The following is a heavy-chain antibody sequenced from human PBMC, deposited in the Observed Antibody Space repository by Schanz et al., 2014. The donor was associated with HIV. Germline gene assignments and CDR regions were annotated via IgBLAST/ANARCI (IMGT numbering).Heavy chain of an antibody. V-gene: IGHV3-33*01. CDR1: GFTFSNYG. D-gene: IGHD4-17*01. J-gene: IGHJ4*02. CDR2: IWYDGRNK. CDR3: ARQGLRFSFWLDY. Sequence: QVQLVESGGGVVQPGRSLRLSCTASGFTFSNYGMHWVRQAPGKGLEGGAAIWYDGRNKFYADSGKGRFTISRDNSKNTLYLQMNNLRAEDTAVYGCARQGLRFSFWLDYWGQGTPVTVS.